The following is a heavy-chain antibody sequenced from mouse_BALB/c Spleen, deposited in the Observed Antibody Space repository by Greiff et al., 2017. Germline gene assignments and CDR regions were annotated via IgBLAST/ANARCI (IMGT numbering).Heavy chain of an antibody. CDR2: ISSGGSYT. V-gene: IGHV5-6*01. CDR3: AREGVRLGYFDY. D-gene: IGHD2-14*01. J-gene: IGHJ2*01. CDR1: GFTFSSYG. Sequence: EVQGVESGGDLVKPGGSLKLSCAASGFTFSSYGMSWVRQTPDKRLEWVATISSGGSYTYYPDSVKGRFTISRDNAKNTLYLQMSSLKSEDTAMYYCAREGVRLGYFDYWGQGTTLTVSS.